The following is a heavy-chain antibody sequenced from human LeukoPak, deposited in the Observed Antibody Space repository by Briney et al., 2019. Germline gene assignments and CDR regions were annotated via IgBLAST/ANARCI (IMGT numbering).Heavy chain of an antibody. V-gene: IGHV4-30-4*08. Sequence: SQTLSLTCTVSGGSIISGDYYWTWIRQPPGKGLEWIGYIYYSGNTYYNPSLKSRVTISVDTSKNQFSLKLSSVTAADTAVYYCARGTVVKEAFDIWGQGTMVTVSS. D-gene: IGHD2-2*01. CDR2: IYYSGNT. CDR3: ARGTVVKEAFDI. J-gene: IGHJ3*02. CDR1: GGSIISGDYY.